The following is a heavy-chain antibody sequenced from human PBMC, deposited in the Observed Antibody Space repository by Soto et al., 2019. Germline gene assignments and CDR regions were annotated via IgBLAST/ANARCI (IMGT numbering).Heavy chain of an antibody. V-gene: IGHV4-31*03. CDR2: IYYSGST. Sequence: ASETLSLTCTVSGGSISSGGYYWSWIRQHPGKGLEWIGYIYYSGSTYYNPSLKSRVTISVDTSKNQFSLKLSSVTAADTAVYYCASVARGRSPYFDYWGQGTLVTVSS. CDR1: GGSISSGGYY. CDR3: ASVARGRSPYFDY. D-gene: IGHD2-21*01. J-gene: IGHJ4*02.